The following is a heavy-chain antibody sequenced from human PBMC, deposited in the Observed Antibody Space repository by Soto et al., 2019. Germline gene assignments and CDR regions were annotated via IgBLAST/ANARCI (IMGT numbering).Heavy chain of an antibody. CDR2: SYYSGGT. V-gene: IGHV4-39*01. D-gene: IGHD6-19*01. CDR1: GGCISSSSYY. J-gene: IGHJ6*02. CDR3: ASMSSSGWYEHDYYYGMDV. Sequence: SETLSLTCTVSGGCISSSSYYWGWIRQPPGRGLEGSGSSYYSGGTYYNPSLKRRVTISVDTSKNQFSLKLSSVTAADTAVYYCASMSSSGWYEHDYYYGMDVWGQGTTVTVSS.